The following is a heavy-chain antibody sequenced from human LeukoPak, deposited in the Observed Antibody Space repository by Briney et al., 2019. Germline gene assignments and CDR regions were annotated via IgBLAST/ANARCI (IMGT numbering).Heavy chain of an antibody. CDR1: GGSISNYY. D-gene: IGHD6-13*01. CDR3: ARNLIPEQLVLNF. Sequence: KPSGTLSLTCAVSGGSISNYYWNWIRQPPGKGLEWIGYIYYTGSTNYNPSLKSRVTMSVDTSKNQFSLNLRSVTPEDTAVYYCARNLIPEQLVLNFWGQGTLVTVSS. CDR2: IYYTGST. V-gene: IGHV4-59*01. J-gene: IGHJ4*02.